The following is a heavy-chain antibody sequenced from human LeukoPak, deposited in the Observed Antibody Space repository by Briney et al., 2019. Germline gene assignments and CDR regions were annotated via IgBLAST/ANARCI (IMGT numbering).Heavy chain of an antibody. CDR1: GGTFSSYA. J-gene: IGHJ4*02. CDR3: ASCRDYDILTGYFDY. D-gene: IGHD3-9*01. V-gene: IGHV1-69*01. Sequence: SVKVSCKASGGTFSSYAISWVRQAPGQGLEWMGGIIPIFGTANYAQKFQGRVTITADESTSTAYMELCSLRSEDTAVYYCASCRDYDILTGYFDYWGQGTLVTVSS. CDR2: IIPIFGTA.